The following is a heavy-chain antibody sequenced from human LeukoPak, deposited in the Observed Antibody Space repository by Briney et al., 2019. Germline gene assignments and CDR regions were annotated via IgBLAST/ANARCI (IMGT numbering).Heavy chain of an antibody. D-gene: IGHD1-14*01. Sequence: ASVTVSYKASGYTFTGYYMHWVRQAPGQGLEWMGWIDPNSGGTNYAQKFQGRVTMTRDTSISTAYMELSRLRSDDTAVYYCARDLARYFGYWGQGTLVTVSS. CDR2: IDPNSGGT. CDR3: ARDLARYFGY. V-gene: IGHV1-2*02. CDR1: GYTFTGYY. J-gene: IGHJ4*02.